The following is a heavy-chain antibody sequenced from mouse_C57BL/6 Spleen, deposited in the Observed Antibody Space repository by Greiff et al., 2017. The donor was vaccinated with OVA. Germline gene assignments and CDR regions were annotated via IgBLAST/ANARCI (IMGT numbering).Heavy chain of an antibody. Sequence: VQLQQSGPELVKPGASVKISCKASGYAFSSSWMNWVKQRPGKGLEWIGRIYPGDGDTNYNGKFKGKATLTADKSSSTAYMQLSSLTSEDSAVYFCAHDYDFDYWGQGTTLTVSS. V-gene: IGHV1-82*01. CDR1: GYAFSSSW. CDR3: AHDYDFDY. D-gene: IGHD2-4*01. CDR2: IYPGDGDT. J-gene: IGHJ2*01.